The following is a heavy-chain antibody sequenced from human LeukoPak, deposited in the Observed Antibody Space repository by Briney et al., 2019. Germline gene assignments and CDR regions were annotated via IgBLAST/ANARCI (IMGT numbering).Heavy chain of an antibody. CDR1: GYTFTSYD. V-gene: IGHV1-8*03. J-gene: IGHJ4*02. CDR3: ATGRLGSGGGYDWVFDY. Sequence: ASVKVSCKASGYTFTSYDINWVRQATGQGLEWMGWMNPNSGNTGYAQKFQGRVTITRNTSISTAYMELSSLRSEDTAMYYCATGRLGSGGGYDWVFDYWGQGTLVTVSS. D-gene: IGHD5-12*01. CDR2: MNPNSGNT.